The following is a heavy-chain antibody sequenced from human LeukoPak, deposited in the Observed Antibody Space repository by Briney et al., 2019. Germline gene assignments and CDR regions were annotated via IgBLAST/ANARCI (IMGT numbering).Heavy chain of an antibody. CDR2: IYHSGST. J-gene: IGHJ4*02. D-gene: IGHD3-3*01. Sequence: SETLSLTCTVSGYSISSGYYWGWIRQPPGKGLEWIGSIYHSGSTNYNPSLKSRVTISVDTSKNQFSLKLSSVTAADTAVYYCASDPTITIFGVAYGRGFDYWGQGTLVTVSS. CDR3: ASDPTITIFGVAYGRGFDY. CDR1: GYSISSGYY. V-gene: IGHV4-38-2*02.